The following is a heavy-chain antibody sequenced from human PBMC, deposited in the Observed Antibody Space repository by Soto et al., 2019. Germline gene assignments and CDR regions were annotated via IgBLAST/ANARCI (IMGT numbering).Heavy chain of an antibody. CDR3: AREVVPATVDFYYYYIDF. CDR1: GGFISSGDYY. CDR2: IEHSGSS. V-gene: IGHV4-31*03. J-gene: IGHJ6*03. D-gene: IGHD2-2*01. Sequence: EQLQESGPGLVKPSQTLSLTCTVSGGFISSGDYYWNWIRQLPGKGLEWIGYIEHSGSSFYNPSLKGRVALALDTSKNQFSLKLNSVTAADTAVYYCAREVVPATVDFYYYYIDFWGKGTTVTVSS.